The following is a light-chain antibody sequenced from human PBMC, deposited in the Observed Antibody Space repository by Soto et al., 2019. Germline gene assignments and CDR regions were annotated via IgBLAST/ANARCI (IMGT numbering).Light chain of an antibody. CDR1: SSDIGSHNF. CDR3: SSYTSSYTGV. J-gene: IGLJ3*02. CDR2: GIS. V-gene: IGLV2-14*01. Sequence: QSALTQPASVSGSPGQSITISCTGTSSDIGSHNFVSWHQQHPGKAPKFMIYGISTRPSGVSNRFSGSKSGNTASLTISGLEADDEADYYCSSYTSSYTGVFGGGTKLTVL.